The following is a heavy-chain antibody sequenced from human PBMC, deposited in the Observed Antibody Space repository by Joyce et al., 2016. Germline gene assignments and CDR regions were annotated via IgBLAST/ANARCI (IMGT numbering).Heavy chain of an antibody. CDR3: ARDRDHTLDY. V-gene: IGHV3-30-3*01. J-gene: IGHJ4*02. CDR1: GLTFSTNA. CDR2: MSYDGSNK. Sequence: QVQLVESGGGVVQAGRSLRLSCAASGLTFSTNAMHWVRQAPGKGLEWVAIMSYDGSNKYYPDSVKGRFTISRDNSKNTLYLQMNSLRAEDTAVYYCARDRDHTLDYWGQGTLVTVSS. D-gene: IGHD1-14*01.